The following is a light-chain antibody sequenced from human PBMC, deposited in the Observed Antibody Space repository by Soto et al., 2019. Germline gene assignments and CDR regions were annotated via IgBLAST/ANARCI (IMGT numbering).Light chain of an antibody. CDR2: AAS. CDR3: QQANSFPRLT. Sequence: DIPMTQSPSSVSASVGDRVTITCRASQDISNWLAWYQQKPGKAPKLLIYAASTLQSGVPSRFSGSGSGADFTLTISSLQPEDFAIYFCQQANSFPRLTFGGGTRVDIK. CDR1: QDISNW. V-gene: IGKV1-12*01. J-gene: IGKJ4*01.